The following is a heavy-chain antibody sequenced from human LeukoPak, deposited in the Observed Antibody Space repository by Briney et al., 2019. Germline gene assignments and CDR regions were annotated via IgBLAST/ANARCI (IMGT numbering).Heavy chain of an antibody. Sequence: QPGGSLRLSCAASGFTFTTFGIHWVRQAPGKGLEWVAAISPDGNIEYYTDSVKGRFTISRDNSKNMIYLQMNSLRGEDSAVCYCAKINNDDDYWGQGTLVTVSS. CDR2: ISPDGNIE. CDR1: GFTFTTFG. D-gene: IGHD1/OR15-1a*01. CDR3: AKINNDDDY. V-gene: IGHV3-30*18. J-gene: IGHJ4*02.